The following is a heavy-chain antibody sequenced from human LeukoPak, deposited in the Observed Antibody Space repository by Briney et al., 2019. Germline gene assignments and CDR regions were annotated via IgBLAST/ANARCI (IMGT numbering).Heavy chain of an antibody. Sequence: LGESLKISCKGSGYRFTSYWIGWVRQMPRKGLEWMGIIYPGDSDTRYSPSFQGQVTISADKSISTAYLQWSSLKASDTAMYYCARREDSSGWYNVGYWGQGTLVTVSS. V-gene: IGHV5-51*01. CDR3: ARREDSSGWYNVGY. CDR1: GYRFTSYW. D-gene: IGHD6-19*01. CDR2: IYPGDSDT. J-gene: IGHJ4*02.